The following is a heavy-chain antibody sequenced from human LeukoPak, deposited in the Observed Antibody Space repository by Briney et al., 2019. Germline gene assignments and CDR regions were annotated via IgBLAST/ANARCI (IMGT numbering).Heavy chain of an antibody. Sequence: GGSLRLSCAASGFTFSTYWMTWVRQAPGKGLEWVANIKWDGIETYYVDSVKGRFAIFRNNAKNSLYLQMNNLGDEDTAVYYCAKNHVTVPNGDRFGPWGQGTLVTVSS. CDR1: GFTFSTYW. CDR2: IKWDGIET. J-gene: IGHJ5*02. D-gene: IGHD4-11*01. CDR3: AKNHVTVPNGDRFGP. V-gene: IGHV3-7*01.